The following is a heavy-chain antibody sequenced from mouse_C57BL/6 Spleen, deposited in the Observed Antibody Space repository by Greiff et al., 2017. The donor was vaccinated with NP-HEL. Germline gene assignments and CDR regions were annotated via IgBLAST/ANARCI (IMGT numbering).Heavy chain of an antibody. V-gene: IGHV14-4*01. CDR3: TGVYYGSPFAY. CDR1: GFNIKDDY. Sequence: VQLQQSGAELVRPGASVKLSCTASGFNIKDDYMHWVKQRPEQGLEWIGWFDPENGDTEYASKFQGKATITADTSSNTAYLQLSSLTSEDTAVYYCTGVYYGSPFAYWGQGTLVTVSA. J-gene: IGHJ3*01. D-gene: IGHD1-1*01. CDR2: FDPENGDT.